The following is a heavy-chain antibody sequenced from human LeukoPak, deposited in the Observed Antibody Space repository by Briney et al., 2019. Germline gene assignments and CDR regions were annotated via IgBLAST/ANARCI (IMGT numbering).Heavy chain of an antibody. CDR3: ARHKRDRPYCSGGTCYSVPDELWP. V-gene: IGHV4-39*01. D-gene: IGHD2-15*01. Sequence: KPSETLSLTCSVSGGSISSSSYYWGWIRQPPGKGLEWIGNIYYSGSTYYNPSLKSRVTISVDTSKNQFSLKLSSVTAADTAVYYCARHKRDRPYCSGGTCYSVPDELWPWGQGTLVTVSS. J-gene: IGHJ5*02. CDR1: GGSISSSSYY. CDR2: IYYSGST.